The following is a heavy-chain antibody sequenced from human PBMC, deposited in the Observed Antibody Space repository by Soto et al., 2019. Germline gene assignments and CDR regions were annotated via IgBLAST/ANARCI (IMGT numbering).Heavy chain of an antibody. CDR3: AKDIPLGGMDV. V-gene: IGHV3-9*01. Sequence: GGSLRLSCAASGFTFDDYAVHWVRQAPGKGLEWVSGISWNSGSIGYADSVKGRFTISRDNAKNSLYLQMNSLRAEDTALYYCAKDIPLGGMDVWGQGTTVTVSS. CDR1: GFTFDDYA. CDR2: ISWNSGSI. J-gene: IGHJ6*02.